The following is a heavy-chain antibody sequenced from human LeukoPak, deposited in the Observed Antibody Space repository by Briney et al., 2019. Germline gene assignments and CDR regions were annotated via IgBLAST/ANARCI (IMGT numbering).Heavy chain of an antibody. CDR2: TRSKANSYAT. CDR1: GFTFSGSA. V-gene: IGHV3-73*01. CDR3: TRTAADLYWYFDL. D-gene: IGHD6-25*01. J-gene: IGHJ2*01. Sequence: GGSLRLSCAASGFTFSGSAMHWVRQASGKGLEWVGRTRSKANSYATAYAASVKGRFTISRDDSKNTAYLQMNSLKTEDTAVYYCTRTAADLYWYFDLWGRGTLVTVYS.